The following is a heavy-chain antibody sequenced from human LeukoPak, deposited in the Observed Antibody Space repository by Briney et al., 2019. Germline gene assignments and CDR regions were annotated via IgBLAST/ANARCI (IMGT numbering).Heavy chain of an antibody. CDR2: TYYSGST. D-gene: IGHD3-10*01. V-gene: IGHV4-39*07. Sequence: SETLSLTCTVAGGSISSSSYYWGWIRQPPGKGLEWIGRTYYSGSTYYNPSLKKRVNISVNTSKNQFSLKLSSVTAADTAVYYCARLYYHDAFDIWGQGTMVTVSS. CDR1: GGSISSSSYY. CDR3: ARLYYHDAFDI. J-gene: IGHJ3*02.